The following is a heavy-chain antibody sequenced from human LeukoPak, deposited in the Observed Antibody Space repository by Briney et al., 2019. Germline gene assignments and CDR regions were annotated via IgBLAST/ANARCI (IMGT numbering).Heavy chain of an antibody. CDR2: VGASGETT. CDR3: AKDRGY. V-gene: IGHV3-23*01. Sequence: GGSLRLSCSASGFTFSNFPMTWVRQAPGKGLEWVSAVGASGETTYYADSVKGRFTISRDNSKSTLFLQMNSLRAGDTALYYCAKDRGYWGQGTLVTVSS. CDR1: GFTFSNFP. J-gene: IGHJ4*02.